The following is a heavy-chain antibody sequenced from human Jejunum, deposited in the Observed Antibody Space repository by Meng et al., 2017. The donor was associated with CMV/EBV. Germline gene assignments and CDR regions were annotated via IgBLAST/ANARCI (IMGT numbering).Heavy chain of an antibody. CDR1: GGSFSGGHYY. D-gene: IGHD5-18*01. CDR2: IYNSGST. CDR3: ARNVYTYGFDAFDI. Sequence: GGSFSGGHYYWNWIRQPPGKGLEWIGYIYNSGSTDYNPSLKSRVTISLDTSKNQFSLKLSSLTAADTAVYYCARNVYTYGFDAFDIWGQGTMVTVSS. V-gene: IGHV4-61*01. J-gene: IGHJ3*02.